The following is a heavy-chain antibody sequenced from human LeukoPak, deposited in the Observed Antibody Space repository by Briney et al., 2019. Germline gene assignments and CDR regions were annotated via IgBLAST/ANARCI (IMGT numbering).Heavy chain of an antibody. CDR3: AHSLVRVRSTPFDD. CDR1: GFSLTTGGPG. D-gene: IGHD3-10*01. Sequence: SGPTLVNPTQTLTLTCTFSGFSLTTGGPGVGWMRQPPGKTLEWLAPIYWDADKRYSPFLKSRLTITKDTSKDQVVLTMTNMDPVDTATYHCAHSLVRVRSTPFDDGSQGTLVTVPS. J-gene: IGHJ4*02. V-gene: IGHV2-5*02. CDR2: IYWDADK.